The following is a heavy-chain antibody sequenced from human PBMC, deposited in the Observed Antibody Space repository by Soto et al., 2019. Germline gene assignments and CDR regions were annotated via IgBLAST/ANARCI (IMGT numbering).Heavy chain of an antibody. CDR2: TSTYNGNT. V-gene: IGHV1-18*01. CDR1: GYTFTSYG. D-gene: IGHD4-17*01. J-gene: IGHJ4*02. CDR3: ARGTTVETGSY. Sequence: QVQLVQSGAEVKKPGASVKVYCKASGYTFTSYGIRWVRQAPGQGLEWIGWTSTYNGNTNYAQKLQGRVTMTTDTSTSTAYMELTRPRSDDTAVYYCARGTTVETGSYWGQGTLVTVSS.